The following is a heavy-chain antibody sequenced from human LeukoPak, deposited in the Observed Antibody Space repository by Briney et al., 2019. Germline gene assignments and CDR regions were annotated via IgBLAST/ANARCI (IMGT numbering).Heavy chain of an antibody. J-gene: IGHJ6*02. CDR3: ARARITIFGVVSVYYYYGMDV. V-gene: IGHV1-69*04. D-gene: IGHD3-3*01. Sequence: SVKVSCKASGGTFSSYAISWVRQAPGQGLEWMGRIIPILGIANYAQKFQGRVTITADKSTSTAYMELSSLRSEDTAVYYCARARITIFGVVSVYYYYGMDVWGQGTTVTVSS. CDR2: IIPILGIA. CDR1: GGTFSSYA.